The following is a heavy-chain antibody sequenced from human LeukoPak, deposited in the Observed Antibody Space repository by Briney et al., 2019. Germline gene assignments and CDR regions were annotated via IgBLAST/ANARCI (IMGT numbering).Heavy chain of an antibody. Sequence: ASETLSLTCAVYGGSFSGYYWSWIRQPPGKGLEWIGEINHSGGTNYNPSLKSRVTISVDTSKNQFSLKLSSVTAADTAVYYCAREGPLAARPPIWGSYRPPFSYFDYWGQGTLVTVSS. CDR1: GGSFSGYY. CDR3: AREGPLAARPPIWGSYRPPFSYFDY. V-gene: IGHV4-34*01. D-gene: IGHD3-16*02. CDR2: INHSGGT. J-gene: IGHJ4*02.